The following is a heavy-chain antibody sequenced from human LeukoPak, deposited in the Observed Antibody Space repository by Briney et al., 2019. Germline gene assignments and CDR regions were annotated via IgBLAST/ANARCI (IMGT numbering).Heavy chain of an antibody. CDR3: ARSNSSSWHYFDY. V-gene: IGHV3-30-3*01. J-gene: IGHJ4*02. CDR2: MSYDGSLK. Sequence: GGSLRLSCAASGFTFGDYTMHWVRQVPGKGLEWVTVMSYDGSLKYYVDSVRGRFTISRDNSRNTLYLQMNNLRTEDTAVYYCARSNSSSWHYFDYWGQGTLVTVSS. D-gene: IGHD6-13*01. CDR1: GFTFGDYT.